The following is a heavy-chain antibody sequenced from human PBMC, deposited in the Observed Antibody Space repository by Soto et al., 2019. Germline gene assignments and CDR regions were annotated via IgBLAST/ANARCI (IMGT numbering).Heavy chain of an antibody. V-gene: IGHV4-59*01. J-gene: IGHJ6*02. D-gene: IGHD2-8*01. Sequence: SETLSLTCTVSGGSISSYYWSWIRQPPGKGLEWIGYIYYSGSTNYNPSLKSRVTISVDTSKNQFSLKLSSVTAADTAVYYCARLRPDCTNGVCYYYYGMDVWGQGTTVTVSS. CDR1: GGSISSYY. CDR2: IYYSGST. CDR3: ARLRPDCTNGVCYYYYGMDV.